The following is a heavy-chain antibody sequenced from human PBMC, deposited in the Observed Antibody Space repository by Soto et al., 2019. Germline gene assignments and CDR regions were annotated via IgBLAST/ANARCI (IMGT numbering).Heavy chain of an antibody. CDR1: GFPVRRYA. CDR2: ISSNGGST. D-gene: IGHD1-26*01. V-gene: IGHV3-64D*06. J-gene: IGHJ4*02. Sequence: WSLRLSCSASGFPVRRYAVHWVRQAPGKGLEYVSAISSNGGSTYYADSVKGRFTISRDNSKNTLYLQMSSLRAEDTAVYYCVKEYTTYFDYWGQGTLVSVSS. CDR3: VKEYTTYFDY.